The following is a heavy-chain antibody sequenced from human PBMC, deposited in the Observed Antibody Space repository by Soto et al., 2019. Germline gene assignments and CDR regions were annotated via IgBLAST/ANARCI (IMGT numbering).Heavy chain of an antibody. J-gene: IGHJ4*02. D-gene: IGHD2-8*02. CDR1: GGSFSGYY. CDR2: INHSGST. V-gene: IGHV4-34*01. Sequence: QVQLQQWGAGLLKPSETLSLTCAVYGGSFSGYYWTWIRQPPGTGLEWIGEINHSGSTNYNPSLKSRVTMSVDKSTNQFSLKLTSVTAADTAVYYCARDKITGLFDYWGQGTLVTVSS. CDR3: ARDKITGLFDY.